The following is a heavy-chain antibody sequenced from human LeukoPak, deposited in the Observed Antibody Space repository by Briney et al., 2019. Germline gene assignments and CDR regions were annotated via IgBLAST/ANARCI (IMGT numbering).Heavy chain of an antibody. J-gene: IGHJ6*03. CDR3: ARSSTRTHYFHMDV. CDR2: IYHSGYA. CDR1: GDSISRGYY. Sequence: PSETLSLTCAVSGDSISRGYYWGWIRQPPGKGLEWIGTIYHSGYAYYNPPLQSRVAMSVDTSKNQFSLSLSSVSASDTAVYYCARSSTRTHYFHMDVWGKGTTVTVSS. V-gene: IGHV4-38-2*01.